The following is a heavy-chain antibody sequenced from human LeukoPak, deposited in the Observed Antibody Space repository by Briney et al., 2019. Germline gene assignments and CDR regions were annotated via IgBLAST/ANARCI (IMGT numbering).Heavy chain of an antibody. Sequence: ASVKVSCKASGGTFSSYAISWVRQAPGHGLEWMGGIIPIFGTANYAQKFQGRVTITADESTSTAYMELSILRSEDTAVYYCVRDPSIRPHDAFDIWGQGTMVTVSS. CDR1: GGTFSSYA. J-gene: IGHJ3*02. D-gene: IGHD6-6*01. V-gene: IGHV1-69*13. CDR3: VRDPSIRPHDAFDI. CDR2: IIPIFGTA.